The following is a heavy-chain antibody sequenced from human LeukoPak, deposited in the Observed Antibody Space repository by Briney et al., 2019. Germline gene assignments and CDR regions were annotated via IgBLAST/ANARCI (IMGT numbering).Heavy chain of an antibody. J-gene: IGHJ5*02. CDR2: IDPSDSYT. Sequence: GAALLISCKGSGSLFTSYWISWVRPLPGKGLEWMGRIDPSDSYTNYSPSFQGHVTISADKSISTAYLQWSSLKASDTAMYYCARQDCSGGSCFRNYWFDPWGQGTLVTVSS. CDR1: GSLFTSYW. V-gene: IGHV5-10-1*01. D-gene: IGHD2-15*01. CDR3: ARQDCSGGSCFRNYWFDP.